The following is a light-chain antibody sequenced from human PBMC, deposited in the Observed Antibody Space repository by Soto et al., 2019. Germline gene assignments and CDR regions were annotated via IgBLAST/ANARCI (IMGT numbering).Light chain of an antibody. Sequence: EVVLTQSPGTLSLSPGERASLSCRASQSVGSSFLAWYQQRPGQAPRLLIFGASNRATGIPDRFSGSGSGTDFTLTISRLEPEDFAVYYCQQYGSSPETFGQGTKVDIK. CDR2: GAS. CDR1: QSVGSSF. J-gene: IGKJ1*01. V-gene: IGKV3-20*01. CDR3: QQYGSSPET.